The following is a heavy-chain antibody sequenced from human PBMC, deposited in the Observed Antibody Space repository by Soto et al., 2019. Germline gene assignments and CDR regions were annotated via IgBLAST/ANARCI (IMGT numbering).Heavy chain of an antibody. CDR2: MNPNSGNT. CDR1: GYTFTSYD. V-gene: IGHV1-8*01. CDR3: ARGFPPYYDSSGYYPDAFDI. D-gene: IGHD3-22*01. J-gene: IGHJ3*02. Sequence: GASVKVSCKASGYTFTSYDINWVRQATGQGLEWMGWMNPNSGNTGYAQKFQGRVTMPRNTSISTAYMELSSLRSEDTAVYYCARGFPPYYDSSGYYPDAFDIWGQGTMVTV.